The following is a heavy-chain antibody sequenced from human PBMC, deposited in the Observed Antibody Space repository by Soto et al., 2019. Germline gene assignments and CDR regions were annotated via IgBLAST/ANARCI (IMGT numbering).Heavy chain of an antibody. CDR1: GYSISSGYY. J-gene: IGHJ5*02. CDR2: IYHSGST. D-gene: IGHD4-17*01. Sequence: SETLSLTCAVSGYSISSGYYWGWIRQTPGKGLEWIASIYHSGSTYYNPSLKSRVTISVDTSKNQFSVKLTSVTAADTAVYYCARGAATVTPGWFDPWGQGIMVTVSS. V-gene: IGHV4-38-2*01. CDR3: ARGAATVTPGWFDP.